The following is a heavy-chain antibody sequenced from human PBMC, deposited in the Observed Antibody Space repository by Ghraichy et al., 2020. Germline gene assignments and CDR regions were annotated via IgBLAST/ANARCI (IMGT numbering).Heavy chain of an antibody. CDR2: ISGSGGST. J-gene: IGHJ4*02. CDR1: GFTFSSYA. V-gene: IGHV3-23*01. D-gene: IGHD5-18*01. Sequence: GESLNISCAASGFTFSSYAMSWVRQAPGKGLEWVSAISGSGGSTYYADSVKGRFTISRDNSKNTLYLQMNSLRAEDTAVYYCAKEHVGGYSYGGPFNYWGQGTLVTVSS. CDR3: AKEHVGGYSYGGPFNY.